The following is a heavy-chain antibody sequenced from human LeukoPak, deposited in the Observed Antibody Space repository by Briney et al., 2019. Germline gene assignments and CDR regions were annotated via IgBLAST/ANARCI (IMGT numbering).Heavy chain of an antibody. Sequence: SETLSLTCTVSGGSISSSSYYWGWLRQPPGKGLEWIGSIYYSGSTYYNPSLKSRVTISVDTSKNQFSLKLSSVTAADTAVYYCAKHLRRRFFSRTLGFDPWGQGTLVTVSS. CDR1: GGSISSSSYY. V-gene: IGHV4-39*01. CDR2: IYYSGST. D-gene: IGHD3-3*01. CDR3: AKHLRRRFFSRTLGFDP. J-gene: IGHJ5*02.